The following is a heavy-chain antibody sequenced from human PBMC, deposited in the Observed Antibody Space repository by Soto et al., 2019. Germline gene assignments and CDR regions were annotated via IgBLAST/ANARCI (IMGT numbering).Heavy chain of an antibody. CDR1: GGSISSGGYY. CDR3: ARRWGTSFDF. Sequence: SETLSLTCTVSGGSISSGGYYWSWIRQHPGKGLEWIGYIYYSGSTYYNPSLKSRVTISVDTSKNQFSLKLSSVTAADTAVYYCARRWGTSFDFWGQGTLVTVSS. J-gene: IGHJ4*02. D-gene: IGHD7-27*01. V-gene: IGHV4-31*03. CDR2: IYYSGST.